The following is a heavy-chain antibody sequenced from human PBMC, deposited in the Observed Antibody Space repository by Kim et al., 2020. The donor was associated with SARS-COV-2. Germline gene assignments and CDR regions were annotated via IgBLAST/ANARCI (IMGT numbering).Heavy chain of an antibody. V-gene: IGHV3-11*06. J-gene: IGHJ4*02. D-gene: IGHD2-2*01. CDR3: ASLRCSSTSCYWKSYFDY. Sequence: KSRFTISRDNAKTSLYLQRNSLRAEDTAVYYCASLRCSSTSCYWKSYFDYWGQGTLVTVSS.